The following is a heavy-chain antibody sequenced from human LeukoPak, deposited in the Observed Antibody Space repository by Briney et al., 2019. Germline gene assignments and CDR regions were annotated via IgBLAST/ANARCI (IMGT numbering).Heavy chain of an antibody. CDR1: GGSISSGGYY. CDR3: ASGDNDPLFDY. Sequence: PSETLSLTCTVSGGSISSGGYYWSWIRQHPGKGLDWIGSIYYSGSTNYNPSLQGRVTISLDTSRNQFSLKLSSVTAADTAVYYCASGDNDPLFDYWGQGTLVTVSS. D-gene: IGHD1-1*01. V-gene: IGHV4-31*03. CDR2: IYYSGST. J-gene: IGHJ4*02.